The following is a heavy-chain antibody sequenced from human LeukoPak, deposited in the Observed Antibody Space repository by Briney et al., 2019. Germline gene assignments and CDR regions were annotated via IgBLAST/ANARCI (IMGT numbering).Heavy chain of an antibody. CDR1: GGSISSYY. J-gene: IGHJ4*02. CDR3: ARYSYGSGIDY. CDR2: IYYSGST. Sequence: SETLSLTCTVSGGSISSYYWSWIRQPPGKGLEWIGYIYYSGSTNYNPSLKSRVAISVDTSKNQFSLKLSSVTAADTAVYYCARYSYGSGIDYWGQGTLVTVSS. D-gene: IGHD5-18*01. V-gene: IGHV4-59*01.